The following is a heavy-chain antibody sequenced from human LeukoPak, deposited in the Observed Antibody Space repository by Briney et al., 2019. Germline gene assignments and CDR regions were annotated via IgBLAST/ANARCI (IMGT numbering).Heavy chain of an antibody. D-gene: IGHD3-10*01. Sequence: PGGSLRLSCAASGFTLSSYAMSWVRQGPGKGLEWVSYISSSGSTIYYADSVKGRFTISRDNAKNSLYLQMNSLRAEDTAVYYCAREGPSYYGFEYWGQGTLVTVSS. V-gene: IGHV3-48*04. J-gene: IGHJ4*02. CDR1: GFTLSSYA. CDR2: ISSSGSTI. CDR3: AREGPSYYGFEY.